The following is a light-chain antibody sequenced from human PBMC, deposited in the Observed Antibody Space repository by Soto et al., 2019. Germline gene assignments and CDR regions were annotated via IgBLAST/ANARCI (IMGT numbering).Light chain of an antibody. CDR1: QSISSW. J-gene: IGKJ1*01. CDR3: QQYNSYWT. Sequence: GDSVTITCRASQSISSWLAWYQQKPGKAPKLLIYKASSLESGVPSRFSGSGSGTEFTLTISSLQPDDFATYYCQQYNSYWTFGQGTEVDIK. CDR2: KAS. V-gene: IGKV1-5*03.